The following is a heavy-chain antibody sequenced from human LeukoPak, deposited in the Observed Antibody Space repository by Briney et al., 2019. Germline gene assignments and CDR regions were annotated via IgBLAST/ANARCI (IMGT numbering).Heavy chain of an antibody. D-gene: IGHD6-13*01. CDR1: GFTFSDYY. J-gene: IGHJ4*02. V-gene: IGHV3-11*01. CDR3: ARAQVDSSWYYRY. CDR2: ISRSGSPI. Sequence: PGGSLRLSCIVSGFTFSDYYMGWFRQAPGKGLEWVSYISRSGSPIFYADSVKGRLTISRDNAKNSLYLQMNSLRAEDTAVYFCARAQVDSSWYYRYWGQGTLVTVSS.